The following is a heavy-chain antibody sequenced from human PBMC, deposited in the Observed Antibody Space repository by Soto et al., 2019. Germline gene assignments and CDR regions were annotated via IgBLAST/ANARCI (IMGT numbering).Heavy chain of an antibody. J-gene: IGHJ4*02. V-gene: IGHV1-46*01. CDR1: GYTFTSYY. CDR3: ARDLAAGDY. D-gene: IGHD6-13*01. CDR2: INPSGGST. Sequence: ASVKVSCKASGYTFTSYYMHWVRQAPGQGLEWMGIINPSGGSTSYAQKFQGRVTMTRDTSTRTVHMELSSLRFDDTAVYYCARDLAAGDYWGQGTLVTVSS.